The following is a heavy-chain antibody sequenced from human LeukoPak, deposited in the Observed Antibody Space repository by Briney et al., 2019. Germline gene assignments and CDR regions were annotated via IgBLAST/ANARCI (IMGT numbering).Heavy chain of an antibody. V-gene: IGHV3-23*01. CDR1: GFTFSGFA. Sequence: GGSLRLSCAASGFTFSGFAMTWVRQAPGKGLEWVSSIGSDYKTHYSDSVKGRFAISRDNSKSTLFLQMNSLRVEDTAMYFCAKDIQLSTWGLGTMVTVSS. D-gene: IGHD5-24*01. J-gene: IGHJ3*01. CDR2: IGSDYKT. CDR3: AKDIQLST.